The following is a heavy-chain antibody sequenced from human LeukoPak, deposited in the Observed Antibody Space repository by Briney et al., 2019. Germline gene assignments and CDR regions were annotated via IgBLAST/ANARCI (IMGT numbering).Heavy chain of an antibody. CDR2: IHTSGST. D-gene: IGHD3-3*01. CDR3: AREVSTLFGVVTMRFDP. CDR1: GVSISSFY. Sequence: SETLSLTCTVSGVSISSFYWSWIRQPAGKGLEWIGRIHTSGSTNYNPSLKSRVTMSADTSKKQFTLNLRSVTAADTAVYYCAREVSTLFGVVTMRFDPWGQGTLVIVSS. J-gene: IGHJ5*02. V-gene: IGHV4-4*07.